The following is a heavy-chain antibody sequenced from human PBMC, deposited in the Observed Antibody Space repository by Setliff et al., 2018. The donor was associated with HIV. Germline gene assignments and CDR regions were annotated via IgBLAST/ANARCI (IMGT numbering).Heavy chain of an antibody. J-gene: IGHJ6*02. CDR3: ARIFGDQGYYYGMDV. D-gene: IGHD3-3*01. CDR2: ISAYNGNT. CDR1: GYTFTSYG. V-gene: IGHV1-18*01. Sequence: ASVKVSCKASGYTFTSYGISWVRQAPGQGLEWMGWISAYNGNTNYAQKLQGRVTMTTDTSTSTAYIELRSLRSDDTAVYYCARIFGDQGYYYGMDVWGQGTTVTVSS.